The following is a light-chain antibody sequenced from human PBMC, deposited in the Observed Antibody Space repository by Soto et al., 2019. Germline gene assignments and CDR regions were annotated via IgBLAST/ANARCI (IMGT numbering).Light chain of an antibody. CDR1: QSVSSSY. CDR2: GAS. V-gene: IGKV3D-20*02. Sequence: ENVLTQSPGTLSLSRGERATLSCRASQSVSSSYLAWYQQKPGQAPRLLIYGASTRATGIPARFSGSGSGTDFTLTISSLEPEDFAIYYCQQRQYWPPITFGQGTLLEIK. J-gene: IGKJ5*01. CDR3: QQRQYWPPIT.